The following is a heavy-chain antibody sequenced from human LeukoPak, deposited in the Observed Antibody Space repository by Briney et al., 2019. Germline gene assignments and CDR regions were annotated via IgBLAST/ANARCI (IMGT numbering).Heavy chain of an antibody. CDR1: GLTFSNYA. Sequence: GGSLRLSYSASGLTFSNYAMSWARQAPRKGLEWVSAISVCCGRTYYADSVKGRFTISRDNSKNTLYLQMNSLRAEDTAVYYCTKETIWLPFDYWGQGTLVTVSS. CDR2: ISVCCGRT. V-gene: IGHV3-23*01. CDR3: TKETIWLPFDY. J-gene: IGHJ4*02. D-gene: IGHD5-18*01.